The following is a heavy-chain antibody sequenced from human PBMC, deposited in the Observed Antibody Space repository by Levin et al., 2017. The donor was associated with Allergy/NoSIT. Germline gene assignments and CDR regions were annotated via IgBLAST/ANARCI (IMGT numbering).Heavy chain of an antibody. V-gene: IGHV1-69*02. CDR2: IIPILGIA. D-gene: IGHD2-2*01. CDR3: ARVDCSSTNCYSYFQH. J-gene: IGHJ1*01. CDR1: GGTFSSYT. Sequence: KISCKTSGGTFSSYTISWVRQAPGQGLEWMGRIIPILGIANYAQKFQGRVAITADKSTSTAFMELTSLSSEDTAVYYCARVDCSSTNCYSYFQHWGQGTLVTVSS.